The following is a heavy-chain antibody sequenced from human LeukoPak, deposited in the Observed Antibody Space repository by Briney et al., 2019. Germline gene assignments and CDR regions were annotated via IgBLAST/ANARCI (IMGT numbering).Heavy chain of an antibody. J-gene: IGHJ4*02. CDR1: GYNFSSYW. V-gene: IGHV5-51*01. CDR2: INTDDSDI. D-gene: IGHD2-15*01. Sequence: GESLKIPCKGSGYNFSSYWIGWVRQMSGKGLEWMGVINTDDSDIRYSPAFEAQVTISADKSTSTAYLQWNSLEASDTARYYCARVVVPAAVSYWGQGTPVTVFS. CDR3: ARVVVPAAVSY.